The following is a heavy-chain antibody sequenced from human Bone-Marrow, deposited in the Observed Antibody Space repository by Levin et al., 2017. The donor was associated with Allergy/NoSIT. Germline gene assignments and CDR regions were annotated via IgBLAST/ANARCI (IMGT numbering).Heavy chain of an antibody. CDR3: SRRPGPESSDFDS. D-gene: IGHD1-14*01. CDR2: IYPGDSDT. Sequence: GESLKISCKGSGYSFSTYWIAWVRQMPGKGLEWMGFIYPGDSDTRYSPSFQGQVTISADKSISTAYVQWSSLKASDTAMYYCSRRPGPESSDFDSWGQGTLVTVSS. CDR1: GYSFSTYW. J-gene: IGHJ4*02. V-gene: IGHV5-51*01.